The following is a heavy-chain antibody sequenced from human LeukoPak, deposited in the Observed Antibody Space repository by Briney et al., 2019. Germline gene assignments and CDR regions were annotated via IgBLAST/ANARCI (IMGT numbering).Heavy chain of an antibody. J-gene: IGHJ6*03. CDR3: ARTTEGGYTYDYFYYYYMDV. CDR2: IYTSGST. D-gene: IGHD5-18*01. Sequence: SETLSLTCTVSGGSISTGSDYWSWIRQAAGKGLEWIGRIYTSGSTDYNPSLRSRVTISVDTSKNQFSLKLSSVTAADTAVYYCARTTEGGYTYDYFYYYYMDVWGKGTTVTTSS. CDR1: GGSISTGSDY. V-gene: IGHV4-61*02.